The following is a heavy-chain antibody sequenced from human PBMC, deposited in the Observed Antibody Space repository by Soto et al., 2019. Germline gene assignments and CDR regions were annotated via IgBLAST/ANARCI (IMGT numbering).Heavy chain of an antibody. D-gene: IGHD3-22*01. CDR3: ARARFTGHNYDSSTTLGY. CDR2: INPNSGGT. Sequence: ASGKVSCKASGYTFTGYYMHWVRQAPGQGLEWMGWINPNSGGTNYAQKFQGWVTMTRDTSISTAYMELSRLRSDDTAVYYCARARFTGHNYDSSTTLGYCGQGPLVPVSP. J-gene: IGHJ4*02. CDR1: GYTFTGYY. V-gene: IGHV1-2*04.